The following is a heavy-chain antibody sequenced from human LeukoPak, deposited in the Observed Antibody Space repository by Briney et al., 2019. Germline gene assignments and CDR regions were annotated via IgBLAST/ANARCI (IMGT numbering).Heavy chain of an antibody. CDR1: GGSISSYY. Sequence: SETLSLTCTVSGGSISSYYWSWIRHPPGKGLEWIGYIYYSGSTNYNPSLKSRVTISVDTSKNQFSLKLSSVTAADTAVYYCARTKLERPFDPWGQGTLVTVSS. V-gene: IGHV4-59*08. J-gene: IGHJ5*02. D-gene: IGHD1-1*01. CDR3: ARTKLERPFDP. CDR2: IYYSGST.